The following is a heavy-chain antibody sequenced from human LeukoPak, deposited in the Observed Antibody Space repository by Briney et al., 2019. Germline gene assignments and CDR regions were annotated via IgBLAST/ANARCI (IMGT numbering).Heavy chain of an antibody. Sequence: GGSLRLSCAASGFTFRSYGMSWVRQAPGKGLEWVSAISGSGDSTYYADSVKGRFTISRDISKKMLYLQMNSLRAEDTAVYYCAGTLWFGEYYFDYWGQGTLVTVSS. CDR1: GFTFRSYG. J-gene: IGHJ4*02. V-gene: IGHV3-23*01. D-gene: IGHD3-10*01. CDR3: AGTLWFGEYYFDY. CDR2: ISGSGDST.